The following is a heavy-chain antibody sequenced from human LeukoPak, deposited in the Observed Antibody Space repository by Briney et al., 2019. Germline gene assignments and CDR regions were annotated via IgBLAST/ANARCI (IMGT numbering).Heavy chain of an antibody. CDR2: ISSGSSYI. CDR1: GLTFSRYS. J-gene: IGHJ4*02. V-gene: IGHV3-21*03. D-gene: IGHD5-12*01. Sequence: PGGSLRLSCAASGLTFSRYSMNWVRQAPGKGLEWVSSISSGSSYIYYADSVKGRFTISRDNAKNSLYLQMNSLKTEDTAVYYCARGLLSDINYWGQGTLVTVSS. CDR3: ARGLLSDINY.